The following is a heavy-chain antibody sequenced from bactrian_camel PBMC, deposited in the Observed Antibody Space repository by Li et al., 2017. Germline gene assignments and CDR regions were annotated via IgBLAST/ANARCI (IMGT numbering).Heavy chain of an antibody. J-gene: IGHJ4*01. Sequence: QLVEPGGGSVQSGGSLRLSCVASGETYCVGWFRQAPGKEREEIATIDPDGTRYADSVKGRFTISGDNAGNTLYLQMNSLKPEDTAMYYCAADLGYDGICVDSYIRRPELYNYKGPGTQVTVS. D-gene: IGHD6*01. CDR1: GETYC. CDR3: AADLGYDGICVDSYIRRPELYNY. CDR2: IDPDGT. V-gene: IGHV3S53*01.